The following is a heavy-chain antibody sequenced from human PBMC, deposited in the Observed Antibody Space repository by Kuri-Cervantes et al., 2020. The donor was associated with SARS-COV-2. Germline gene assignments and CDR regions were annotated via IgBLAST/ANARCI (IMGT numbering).Heavy chain of an antibody. Sequence: ASVKVSCKASGYTFTGYGISWVRQAPGQGLEWMGWISAYNGNTNYAQKLQGRVTMTTDTSTSTAYMELRSLRSDDTAVYYCARDGRGNGSSKTLDYWGQGTLVTVSS. CDR1: GYTFTGYG. J-gene: IGHJ4*02. CDR3: ARDGRGNGSSKTLDY. D-gene: IGHD1-26*01. V-gene: IGHV1-18*04. CDR2: ISAYNGNT.